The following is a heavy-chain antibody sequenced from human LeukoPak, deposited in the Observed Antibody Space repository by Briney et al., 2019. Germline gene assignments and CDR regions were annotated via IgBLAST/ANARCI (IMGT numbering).Heavy chain of an antibody. J-gene: IGHJ3*02. Sequence: GASVKVSCKASGYTFTSYDINWVRQATGQGLEWMGWMNPNSGNTGYAQKFQGRVTMTRNTSISTAYMELSSLRSEDTAVYYCARVLEFPFYAFDIWGQGTMVTVSS. V-gene: IGHV1-8*01. CDR3: ARVLEFPFYAFDI. D-gene: IGHD4/OR15-4a*01. CDR1: GYTFTSYD. CDR2: MNPNSGNT.